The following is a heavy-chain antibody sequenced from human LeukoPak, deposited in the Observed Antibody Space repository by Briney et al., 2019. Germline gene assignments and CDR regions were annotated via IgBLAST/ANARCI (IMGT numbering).Heavy chain of an antibody. V-gene: IGHV3-23*01. D-gene: IGHD2-2*02. CDR3: AKDTGHCSTTNCFTRGNYFDF. Sequence: TGGSLRLSCAASGFTFSSYAMSWVRQAPGKGLEWVSAISGSGGSTYYADSVKGRFTISRDNSENILYLQLHSLGAEDTAVYYCAKDTGHCSTTNCFTRGNYFDFWGQGTLVTVSS. CDR1: GFTFSSYA. J-gene: IGHJ4*02. CDR2: ISGSGGST.